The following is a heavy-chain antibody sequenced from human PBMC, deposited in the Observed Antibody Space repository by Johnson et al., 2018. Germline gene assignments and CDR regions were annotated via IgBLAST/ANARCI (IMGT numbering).Heavy chain of an antibody. CDR1: GFTFSSYW. CDR2: INSDGSST. CDR3: ARVRAAAGTLDAFDI. V-gene: IGHV3-74*01. D-gene: IGHD6-13*01. Sequence: VQLQESGGGLVQPGGSLRLSCAASGFTFSSYWMYWVRQAPGKGLVWVSRINSDGSSTSYADSVKGRFTISRDNVKNTLYLQMNSPRAEETAVYYCARVRAAAGTLDAFDIWGQGTMVTVSS. J-gene: IGHJ3*02.